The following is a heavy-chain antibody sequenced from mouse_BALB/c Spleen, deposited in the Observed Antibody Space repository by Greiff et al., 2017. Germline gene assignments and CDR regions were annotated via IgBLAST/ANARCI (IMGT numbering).Heavy chain of an antibody. CDR2: ISYSGST. V-gene: IGHV3-2*02. Sequence: EVQLVESGPGLVKPSQSLSLTCTVTGYSITSDYAWNWIRQFPGNKLEWMGYISYSGSTSYNPSLKSRISITRDTSKNQFFLQLNSVTTEDTATYYCARKGDYDPYFDVWGAGTTVTVSS. CDR3: ARKGDYDPYFDV. J-gene: IGHJ1*01. CDR1: GYSITSDYA. D-gene: IGHD2-4*01.